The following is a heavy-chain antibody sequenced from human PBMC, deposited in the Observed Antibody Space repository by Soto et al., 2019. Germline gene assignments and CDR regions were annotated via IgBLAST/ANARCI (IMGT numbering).Heavy chain of an antibody. CDR1: GFTFGDYA. V-gene: IGHV3-49*03. CDR2: IRSKAYGGTT. J-gene: IGHJ5*02. D-gene: IGHD6-13*01. Sequence: PGGSLRLSCTASGFTFGDYAMSWFRQAPGKGLEWVGFIRSKAYGGTTEYAASVKGRFTISRDDSKSIAYLQMNSLKTEDTAVYYCTRAPIAAAGLNWFDPWGQGTLVTVSS. CDR3: TRAPIAAAGLNWFDP.